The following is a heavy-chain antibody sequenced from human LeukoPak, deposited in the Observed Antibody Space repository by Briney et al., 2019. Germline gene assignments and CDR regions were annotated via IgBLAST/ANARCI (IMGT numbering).Heavy chain of an antibody. D-gene: IGHD1-26*01. Sequence: SETLSLTCTVSGGSISSNYWTWIRQPPGKGLEWIGYIYYSGSTNYNPSLKSRVTISVDTSKNQFSLKLSSVTAADTAVYYCARQVVGATFDYWGQGTLVTVSS. CDR2: IYYSGST. CDR1: GGSISSNY. J-gene: IGHJ4*02. CDR3: ARQVVGATFDY. V-gene: IGHV4-59*08.